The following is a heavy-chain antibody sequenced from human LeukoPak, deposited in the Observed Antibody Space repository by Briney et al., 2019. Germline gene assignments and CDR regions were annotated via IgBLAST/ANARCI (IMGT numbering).Heavy chain of an antibody. V-gene: IGHV4-34*01. J-gene: IGHJ6*03. Sequence: SETLSLTCAVYSGSFSGYYWTWIRQPPGKGLEWIGEINHSGSTDYNPSLKSRVTISVDTSKNQFSLNLSSVTAADTAVYYCARGGGDYYMDGWGKGTTVTVSS. CDR2: INHSGST. CDR1: SGSFSGYY. CDR3: ARGGGDYYMDG. D-gene: IGHD4-17*01.